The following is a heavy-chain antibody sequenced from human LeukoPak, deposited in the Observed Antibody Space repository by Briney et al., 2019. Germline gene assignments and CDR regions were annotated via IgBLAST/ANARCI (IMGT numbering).Heavy chain of an antibody. J-gene: IGHJ4*02. Sequence: GGSLRLSCAASGFTFSSNGMHWVPEAPGKGLEWVAFIRSDGSVKYYADSVKGRFTISRDNSKNTLYLQLNSLRAEDTAVYYCAKDSYDGSNWYIDFRGQGTLVTVSS. CDR2: IRSDGSVK. D-gene: IGHD6-13*01. V-gene: IGHV3-30*02. CDR1: GFTFSSNG. CDR3: AKDSYDGSNWYIDF.